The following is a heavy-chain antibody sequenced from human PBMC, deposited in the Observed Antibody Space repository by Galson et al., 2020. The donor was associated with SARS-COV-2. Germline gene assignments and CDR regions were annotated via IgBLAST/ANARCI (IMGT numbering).Heavy chain of an antibody. CDR2: IYYSGST. CDR1: GGSISSYY. J-gene: IGHJ4*02. Sequence: SQTLSLTCTVSGGSISSYYWSWIRQPPGKGLEWIGYIYYSGSTNYNPSLKSRVTISVDTSKNQFSLKLSSVTAADTAVYYCARGDTDYYDSSGYYYYFDYWGQGTLVTVSS. V-gene: IGHV4-59*08. CDR3: ARGDTDYYDSSGYYYYFDY. D-gene: IGHD3-22*01.